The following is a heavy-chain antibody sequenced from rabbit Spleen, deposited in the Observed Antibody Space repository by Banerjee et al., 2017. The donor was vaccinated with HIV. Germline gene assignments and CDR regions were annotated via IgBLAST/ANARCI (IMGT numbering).Heavy chain of an antibody. CDR3: ARDLAAWNSGSYAFNL. CDR2: IYNGDDTT. D-gene: IGHD1-1*01. CDR1: GFTMSSSDW. V-gene: IGHV1S40*01. J-gene: IGHJ4*01. Sequence: QSVEESGGDLVKPGASLTLTCTASGFTMSSSDWIYWVRQDPGKGPEWIACIYNGDDTTYYASWVHGRFTISKASSTTVTLQMTSLTAADTATYFCARDLAAWNSGSYAFNLWGPGTLVTVS.